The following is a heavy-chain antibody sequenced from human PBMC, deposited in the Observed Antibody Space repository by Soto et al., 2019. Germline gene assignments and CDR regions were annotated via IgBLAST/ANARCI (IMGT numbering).Heavy chain of an antibody. CDR2: IIPIFGTA. Sequence: SVKVSCKASGGTFSSYAISWVRQAPGQGLEWMGGIIPIFGTANYAQKFQGRVTITADESTSTAYMELSSLRSEDTAVYYCARADYYGSGSYAASYFDYWGQGTLVTVSS. CDR3: ARADYYGSGSYAASYFDY. D-gene: IGHD3-10*01. V-gene: IGHV1-69*13. CDR1: GGTFSSYA. J-gene: IGHJ4*02.